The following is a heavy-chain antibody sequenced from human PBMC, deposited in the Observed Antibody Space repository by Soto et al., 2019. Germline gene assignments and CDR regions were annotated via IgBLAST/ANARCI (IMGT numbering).Heavy chain of an antibody. D-gene: IGHD6-13*01. V-gene: IGHV3-33*01. Sequence: GGSLRLSCAASGFTFSSYGMHWVRQAPGKGLEWVVVIWYDGSNKYYADSVKGRFTISRDNSKNTLYLQMNSLRAEDTAVYYCARVRLVGIAATGPFDIWGQGTMVTVSS. J-gene: IGHJ3*02. CDR3: ARVRLVGIAATGPFDI. CDR1: GFTFSSYG. CDR2: IWYDGSNK.